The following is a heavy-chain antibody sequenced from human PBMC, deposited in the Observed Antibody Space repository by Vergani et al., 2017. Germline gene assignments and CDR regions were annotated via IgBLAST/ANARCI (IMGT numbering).Heavy chain of an antibody. J-gene: IGHJ4*02. CDR3: ARDALDRYYYDSSGYTYYFDY. CDR1: GYTFTSYY. Sequence: QVQLVQSGAEVKKPGASVKVSCKASGYTFTSYYMHWVRQAPGQGLEWMGIINPSGGSTSYAQKFQGRVTMTRDTSTSTVYMELSSLRSEDTAVYYCARDALDRYYYDSSGYTYYFDYWGQGTLVTVSS. CDR2: INPSGGST. D-gene: IGHD3-22*01. V-gene: IGHV1-46*03.